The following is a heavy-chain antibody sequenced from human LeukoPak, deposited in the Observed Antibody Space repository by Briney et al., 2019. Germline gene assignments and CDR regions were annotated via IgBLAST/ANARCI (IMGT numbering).Heavy chain of an antibody. J-gene: IGHJ4*02. CDR1: GGTFSSYA. Sequence: GSSVKVSCKASGGTFSSYAISWVRQAPGQGLEWMGGIIPIFGTANYAQKFQGRVTITADESTSTAYMELSSLRSEDTAVYYCARSTGYCSGGSCPTLDYWAREPWSPSPQ. CDR2: IIPIFGTA. D-gene: IGHD2-15*01. V-gene: IGHV1-69*01. CDR3: ARSTGYCSGGSCPTLDY.